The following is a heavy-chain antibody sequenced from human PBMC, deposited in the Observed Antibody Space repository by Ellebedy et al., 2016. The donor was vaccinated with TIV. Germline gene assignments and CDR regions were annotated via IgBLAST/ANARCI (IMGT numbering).Heavy chain of an antibody. Sequence: ASVKVSCXASGYRFTSFYIVWVRQAHGQGLEWMGIINPSDGSTTYPQKFQGRVAMTRDTATSTVYMELSSLRSGDTAVYYCARGIVVPAVPKWGGFYFDSWGQGTLVTVSS. CDR3: ARGIVVPAVPKWGGFYFDS. CDR1: GYRFTSFY. J-gene: IGHJ4*02. D-gene: IGHD2-2*01. CDR2: INPSDGST. V-gene: IGHV1-46*01.